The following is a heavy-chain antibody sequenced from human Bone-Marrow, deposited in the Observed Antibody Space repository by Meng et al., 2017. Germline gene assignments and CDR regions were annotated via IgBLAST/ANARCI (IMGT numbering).Heavy chain of an antibody. D-gene: IGHD3-10*01. V-gene: IGHV1-69*05. CDR1: GCTFSSYA. Sequence: SVKVSCKASGCTFSSYAISWVRQAPGQGLEWMGGIIPIFGTANYAQKFQGRVTITTDESTSTAYMELSSLRSEDTAVYYCARASPVCGSGSYCRRLDVWGQGTTVTVSS. CDR3: ARASPVCGSGSYCRRLDV. J-gene: IGHJ6*02. CDR2: IIPIFGTA.